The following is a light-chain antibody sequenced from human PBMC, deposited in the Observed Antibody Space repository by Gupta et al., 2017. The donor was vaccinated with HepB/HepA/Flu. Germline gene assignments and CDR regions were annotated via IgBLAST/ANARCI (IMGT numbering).Light chain of an antibody. J-gene: IGKJ5*01. CDR3: QQYNNWPPAIT. Sequence: EIVMTQSPATLSVSPGERATLSCRASQSVNSNLAWYQQKPGQAPRLLINGASTRATGIPAKFSGSGSGTEFTLTISSLQSEDFAVYYCQQYNNWPPAITFGQGTRLEIK. V-gene: IGKV3-15*01. CDR1: QSVNSN. CDR2: GAS.